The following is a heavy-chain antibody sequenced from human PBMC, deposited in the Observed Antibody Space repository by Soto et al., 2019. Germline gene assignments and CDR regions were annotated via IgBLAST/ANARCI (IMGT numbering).Heavy chain of an antibody. CDR1: GYTLTGYY. D-gene: IGHD3-9*01. CDR3: ARATRGYYDILTGYYKGSYGMDV. V-gene: IGHV1-2*04. CDR2: INPNSGGT. J-gene: IGHJ6*02. Sequence: GASVKVSFKASGYTLTGYYMHWVRQAPGQGLEGVGWINPNSGGTNYAQKFQGWVTMTRDTSISTAYMELSRLRSDDTAVYYCARATRGYYDILTGYYKGSYGMDVWGQGTTVTVSS.